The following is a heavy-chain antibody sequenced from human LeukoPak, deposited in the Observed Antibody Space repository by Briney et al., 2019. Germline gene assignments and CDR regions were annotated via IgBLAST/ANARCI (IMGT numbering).Heavy chain of an antibody. CDR3: ARVVNSYGYNYYYYMDV. J-gene: IGHJ6*03. CDR1: GGSISSSSYY. D-gene: IGHD5-18*01. CDR2: MYYSGST. Sequence: PSETLSPTCTVSGGSISSSSYYWGWIRQPPGKGLEWIGSMYYSGSTYYNPSLKSRVTISVDTSKNQFSLKVSSVTAADTAVYYCARVVNSYGYNYYYYMDVWGKGTTVTVSS. V-gene: IGHV4-39*07.